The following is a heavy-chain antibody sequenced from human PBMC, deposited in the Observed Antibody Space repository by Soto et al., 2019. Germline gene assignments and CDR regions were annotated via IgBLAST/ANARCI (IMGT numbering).Heavy chain of an antibody. D-gene: IGHD2-15*01. Sequence: PSETLSLTCAVYGGSFSDHYWSWIHQPPGKGLEWIGEINHSGSTNHNPSLKSRVTISVDTSKNQFSLKMTSVAAADTAVYYCARVTGGGNFQHWGQGTLVTVSS. J-gene: IGHJ1*01. CDR3: ARVTGGGNFQH. CDR1: GGSFSDHY. CDR2: INHSGST. V-gene: IGHV4-34*01.